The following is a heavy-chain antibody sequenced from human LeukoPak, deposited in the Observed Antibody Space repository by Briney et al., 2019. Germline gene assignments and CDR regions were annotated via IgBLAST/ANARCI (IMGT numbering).Heavy chain of an antibody. CDR3: ARDRTVTTEQAFDI. Sequence: GGPLRLSCAASGFTFSSYSMNWVRQAPGKGLEWVSSISSSSSYIYYADSVKGRFTISRDNAKNSLYLQMNSLRAEDTAVYYCARDRTVTTEQAFDIWGQGTMVTVSS. CDR2: ISSSSSYI. J-gene: IGHJ3*02. V-gene: IGHV3-21*01. D-gene: IGHD4-17*01. CDR1: GFTFSSYS.